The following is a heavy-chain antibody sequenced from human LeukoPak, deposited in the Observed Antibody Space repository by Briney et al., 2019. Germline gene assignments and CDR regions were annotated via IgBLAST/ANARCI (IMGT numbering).Heavy chain of an antibody. J-gene: IGHJ6*03. V-gene: IGHV3-30*02. CDR1: GFTFSSYG. CDR2: IRYDGSNE. CDR3: ARSGVVVVPAAMSHYYYYMDV. Sequence: GGSLRPSCAASGFTFSSYGMHWVRQAPGKGLKWVSFIRYDGSNEYYADAVRGRFTISRDNSKNTLYLQMNSLRAEDTAVYYCARSGVVVVPAAMSHYYYYMDVWGKGTTVTISS. D-gene: IGHD2-2*01.